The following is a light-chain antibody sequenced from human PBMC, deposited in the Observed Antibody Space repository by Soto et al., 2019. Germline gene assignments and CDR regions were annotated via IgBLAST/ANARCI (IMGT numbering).Light chain of an antibody. CDR3: AAWDDSLSGVV. CDR2: STN. V-gene: IGLV1-44*01. J-gene: IGLJ2*01. Sequence: QSVLTQPPSASGTPGQGVTISCSGSSSNIGSNAVDWYQQLPGTAPKLLIYSTNQRPSGFPDRFSGSKSGTSASLAISGLQSEDEADYYCAAWDDSLSGVVFGGGPKLTVL. CDR1: SSNIGSNA.